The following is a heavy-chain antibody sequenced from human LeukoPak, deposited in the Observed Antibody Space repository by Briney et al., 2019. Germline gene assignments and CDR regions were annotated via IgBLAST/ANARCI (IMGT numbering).Heavy chain of an antibody. Sequence: GGSLRLSCAASGITFSSYAMSWVRQAPGKGLEWVSTISGSGDSTYYADSVKGRFTISRDNSKNTLYLQMNSLRAEDTAVYFCTTWVGAHFDFWGQGTLVTVSS. CDR1: GITFSSYA. CDR2: ISGSGDST. J-gene: IGHJ4*02. V-gene: IGHV3-23*01. D-gene: IGHD1-26*01. CDR3: TTWVGAHFDF.